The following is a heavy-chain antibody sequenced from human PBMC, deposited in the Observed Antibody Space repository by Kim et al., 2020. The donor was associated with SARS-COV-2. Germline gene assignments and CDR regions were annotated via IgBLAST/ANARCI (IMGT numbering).Heavy chain of an antibody. D-gene: IGHD1-1*01. Sequence: GGSLRLSCAASGFTFSSYAMSWVRQAPGKGLEWVSGISGSGDTTYSADSVKGRFTISRDNSKNTLFLQLNSLRPEDTAVYYCAKGFRIPDNDPYYFDYWGQGTLVTVSS. J-gene: IGHJ4*02. CDR1: GFTFSSYA. V-gene: IGHV3-23*01. CDR3: AKGFRIPDNDPYYFDY. CDR2: ISGSGDTT.